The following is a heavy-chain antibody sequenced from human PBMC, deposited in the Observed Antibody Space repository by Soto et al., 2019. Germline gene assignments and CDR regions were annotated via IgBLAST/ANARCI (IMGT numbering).Heavy chain of an antibody. V-gene: IGHV3-66*01. D-gene: IGHD4-17*01. CDR2: IYSGGST. CDR1: GFTVSSNY. J-gene: IGHJ5*02. Sequence: EVQLVESGGGLVQPGGSLRLSCVVSGFTVSSNYMSWVRQAPGKGLEWVSFIYSGGSTYYADSVKGRFTISRDNSKNTLYLQMNSLRAEDTAVYYCARTGYGDYGWFDPWGQGTLVTVSS. CDR3: ARTGYGDYGWFDP.